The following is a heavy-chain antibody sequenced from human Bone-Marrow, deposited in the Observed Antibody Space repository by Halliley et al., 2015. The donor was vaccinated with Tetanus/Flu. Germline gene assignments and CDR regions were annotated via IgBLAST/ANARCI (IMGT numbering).Heavy chain of an antibody. V-gene: IGHV3-23*01. D-gene: IGHD3-16*01. CDR2: ITGRSTFT. J-gene: IGHJ4*02. CDR3: VRESVSLQYFDY. Sequence: LEWVSGITGRSTFTYYADSVKGRFAISRDNSKSTLYLQMNSLRAEDTALYYCVRESVSLQYFDYWGQGTLVTVAS.